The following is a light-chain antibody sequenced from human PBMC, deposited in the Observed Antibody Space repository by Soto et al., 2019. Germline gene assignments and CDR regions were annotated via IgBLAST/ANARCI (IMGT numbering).Light chain of an antibody. CDR1: QTISTY. CDR2: DAS. Sequence: DIQMTQSPSSLSASVGARVLITCRASQTISTYLNWYQQKPGTAPKLLIYDASTLQSGVPSRFRGSGSGTDFTLTISNLQPEDLATFYCQQSFSRPMYTFGQGTKVDIK. V-gene: IGKV1-39*01. CDR3: QQSFSRPMYT. J-gene: IGKJ2*01.